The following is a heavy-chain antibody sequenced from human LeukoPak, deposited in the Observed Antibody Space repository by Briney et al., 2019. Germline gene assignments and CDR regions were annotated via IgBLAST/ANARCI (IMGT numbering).Heavy chain of an antibody. Sequence: GGSLRLSCAASGFTFSSYGMHWVRQAPGKGLEWVAVIWYDGSNKYYADSVKGRFTISRDNSKNTLYLQMSSMRAEDTAVYYCARDRICHYFDDWGQGTLVTVSS. CDR1: GFTFSSYG. J-gene: IGHJ4*02. CDR3: ARDRICHYFDD. CDR2: IWYDGSNK. V-gene: IGHV3-33*01.